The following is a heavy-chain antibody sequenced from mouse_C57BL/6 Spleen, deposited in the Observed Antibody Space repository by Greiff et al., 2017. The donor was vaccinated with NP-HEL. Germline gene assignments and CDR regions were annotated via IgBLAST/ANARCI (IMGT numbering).Heavy chain of an antibody. V-gene: IGHV1-82*01. CDR3: APNPFDY. CDR1: GYAFSSSW. J-gene: IGHJ2*01. CDR2: IYPGDGGT. D-gene: IGHD4-1*01. Sequence: VQLQQSGPELVKPGASVKISCKASGYAFSSSWMNWVKQRPGKGLEWIGRIYPGDGGTNYNGKFKGKATLTADKSSSPAYMQLSSLTSEDSAVYFCAPNPFDYWGQGTTLTVSS.